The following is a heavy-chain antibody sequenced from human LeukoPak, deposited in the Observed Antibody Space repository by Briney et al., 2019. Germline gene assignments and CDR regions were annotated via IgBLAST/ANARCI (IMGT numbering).Heavy chain of an antibody. CDR3: ASGPYYYDSSGYRIYYYYMDV. V-gene: IGHV4-38-2*01. CDR1: GYSISSGYY. J-gene: IGHJ6*03. Sequence: PSETLSLTCAVSGYSISSGYYWGWIRQPPGKGLGWIGSIYHSGSTYYNPSLKSRVTISVDTSKNQFSLKLSSVTAADTAVYYCASGPYYYDSSGYRIYYYYMDVWGKGTTVTVSS. CDR2: IYHSGST. D-gene: IGHD3-22*01.